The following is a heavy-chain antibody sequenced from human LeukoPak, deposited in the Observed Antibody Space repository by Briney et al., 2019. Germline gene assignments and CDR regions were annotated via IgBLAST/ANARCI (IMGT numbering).Heavy chain of an antibody. CDR1: GFTFSSYD. J-gene: IGHJ5*02. D-gene: IGHD2-15*01. CDR3: ARAGYCSGGSCDPNWFDP. V-gene: IGHV3-21*01. Sequence: GGSLRLSCAASGFTFSSYDMHWVRQATGKGLEWVSSISSSSSYIYYADSVKGRFTISRDNAKNSLYLQMNSLRAEDTAVYYCARAGYCSGGSCDPNWFDPWGQGTLVTVSS. CDR2: ISSSSSYI.